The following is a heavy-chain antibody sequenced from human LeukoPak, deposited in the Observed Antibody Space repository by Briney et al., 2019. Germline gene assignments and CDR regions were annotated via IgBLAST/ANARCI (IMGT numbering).Heavy chain of an antibody. CDR1: GYTLTELS. D-gene: IGHD2-15*01. CDR2: FDPEDGET. CDR3: AKVPYCTGGSCLYYFDY. V-gene: IGHV1-24*01. Sequence: GSVKVSCKVSGYTLTELSMHWVRQAPGKGLEWMGGFDPEDGETIYAQKFQGRVTMTEDTSTDTAYMELSSLRSEDTAVYYCAKVPYCTGGSCLYYFDYWGQGTLVTVSS. J-gene: IGHJ4*02.